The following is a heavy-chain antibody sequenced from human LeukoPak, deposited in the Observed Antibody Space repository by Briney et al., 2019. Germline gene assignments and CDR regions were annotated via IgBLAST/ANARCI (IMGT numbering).Heavy chain of an antibody. CDR1: GGSISSYY. D-gene: IGHD3-10*01. CDR3: ARGVLWFGEATPYYFDY. CDR2: IYTSGST. V-gene: IGHV4-4*07. J-gene: IGHJ4*02. Sequence: SETLSLTCTVSGGSISSYYWSWIRQPAGKGLEWIGRIYTSGSTNYNPSLKSRVTMSVGTSKNQFSLKLSSVTAADTAVYYCARGVLWFGEATPYYFDYWGQGTLVTVSS.